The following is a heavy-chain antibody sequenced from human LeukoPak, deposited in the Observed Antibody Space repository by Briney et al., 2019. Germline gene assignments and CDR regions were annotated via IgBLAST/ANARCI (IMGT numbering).Heavy chain of an antibody. CDR1: GGSLSSYY. D-gene: IGHD4-23*01. Sequence: SETLSLTCTVSGGSLSSYYWSWIRQPPGKGLEWIGYIYYSGSTNYNPSLKSRVTISVDTSKNQFSLRLSSVTAADTAVYHCARGGNHDYWGQGTLVTVSS. V-gene: IGHV4-59*01. CDR2: IYYSGST. J-gene: IGHJ4*02. CDR3: ARGGNHDY.